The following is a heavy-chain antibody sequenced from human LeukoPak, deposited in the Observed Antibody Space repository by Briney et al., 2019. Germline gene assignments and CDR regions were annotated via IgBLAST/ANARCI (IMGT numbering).Heavy chain of an antibody. CDR2: IYYSGST. CDR3: ARGLAVAGTWDYFDY. V-gene: IGHV4-59*12. D-gene: IGHD6-19*01. J-gene: IGHJ4*02. Sequence: PSETLSLTCTVSGDSISSYSWSWIRQPPGKGLEWVGYIYYSGSTNYNPSLKRRVPISVDTSKNQFFLKLSSVTAADTAVYYCARGLAVAGTWDYFDYWGQGTLSPSPQ. CDR1: GDSISSYS.